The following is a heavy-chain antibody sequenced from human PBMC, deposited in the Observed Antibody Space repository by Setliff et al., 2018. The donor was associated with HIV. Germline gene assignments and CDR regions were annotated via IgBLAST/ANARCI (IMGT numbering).Heavy chain of an antibody. CDR2: IIPIFGTA. D-gene: IGHD2-15*01. Sequence: SVKVSCKASGGTFSSYAISWVRQAPGQGLEWMGGIIPIFGTANYAQKFQGRVTITADESTSTAYMELSSLRSEDTAVYYCARLPQRSCCEFDYWGQGTLVTSPQ. J-gene: IGHJ4*02. V-gene: IGHV1-69*13. CDR1: GGTFSSYA. CDR3: ARLPQRSCCEFDY.